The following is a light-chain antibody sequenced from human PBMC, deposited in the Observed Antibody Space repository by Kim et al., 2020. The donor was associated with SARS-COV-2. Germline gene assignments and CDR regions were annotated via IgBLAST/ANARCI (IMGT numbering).Light chain of an antibody. CDR1: QGVGSKY. Sequence: PGDKVTPSCRASQGVGSKYLGWYQQRPGQSPRLLIYGASSRATGIPDRFSGRGSGTVFTLTISRLEPEDFAVYYCQHYGSSPPMYTFGQGTKLEI. CDR3: QHYGSSPPMYT. V-gene: IGKV3-20*01. J-gene: IGKJ2*01. CDR2: GAS.